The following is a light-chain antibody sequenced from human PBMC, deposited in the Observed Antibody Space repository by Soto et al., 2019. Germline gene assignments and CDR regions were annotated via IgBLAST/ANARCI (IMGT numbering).Light chain of an antibody. V-gene: IGLV2-14*01. CDR3: SSFTSDITYV. Sequence: LTQPASVSGSPGQSITISCTGTSSDVGGYNSVSWYRQDPGKAPKLMIYDVTNRPSGVSNRFSGSKSGNTASLTISGLQAEDEADYYCSSFTSDITYVFGTGTTVTVL. CDR2: DVT. CDR1: SSDVGGYNS. J-gene: IGLJ1*01.